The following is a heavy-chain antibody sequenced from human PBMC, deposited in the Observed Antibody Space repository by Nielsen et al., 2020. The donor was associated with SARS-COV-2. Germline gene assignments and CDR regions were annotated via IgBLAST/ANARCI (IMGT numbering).Heavy chain of an antibody. D-gene: IGHD3-10*01. CDR3: AKDPPAMVRGYGMDV. Sequence: GESLKISCAASGFTFSDYYMSWIRQAPGKGLEWVAVISYDGSNKYYADSVKGRFTISRDNSKNTLYLQMNSLRAEDTAVYYCAKDPPAMVRGYGMDVWGQGTTVTVSS. V-gene: IGHV3-30*18. CDR1: GFTFSDYY. CDR2: ISYDGSNK. J-gene: IGHJ6*02.